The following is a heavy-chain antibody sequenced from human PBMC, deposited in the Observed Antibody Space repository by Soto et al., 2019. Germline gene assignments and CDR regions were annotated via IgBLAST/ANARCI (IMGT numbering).Heavy chain of an antibody. D-gene: IGHD3-10*01. Sequence: GESLKISCKGSGYSFTSYWISWVRQMPGKGLEWMGRIDPSDSYTNYSPSFQGHVTISADKSISTAYLQWSSLKALDTAMYYCAGHSRGVVRGDDYWGQGTLVTVSS. J-gene: IGHJ4*02. CDR2: IDPSDSYT. CDR1: GYSFTSYW. V-gene: IGHV5-10-1*01. CDR3: AGHSRGVVRGDDY.